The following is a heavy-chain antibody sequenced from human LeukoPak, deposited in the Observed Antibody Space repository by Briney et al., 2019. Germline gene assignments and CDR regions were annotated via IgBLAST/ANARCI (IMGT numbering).Heavy chain of an antibody. Sequence: GGSLRLSCTASGFTFGDYAMRWIRQAPGKGLEWVGFIRSKAYGETADYAASVKGRFTISRDDSKAIAYLQMNSLKTEDTAVYHCTRDRGAYNLYDYWGQGTLVTVSS. D-gene: IGHD1-1*01. CDR3: TRDRGAYNLYDY. J-gene: IGHJ4*02. V-gene: IGHV3-49*03. CDR2: IRSKAYGETA. CDR1: GFTFGDYA.